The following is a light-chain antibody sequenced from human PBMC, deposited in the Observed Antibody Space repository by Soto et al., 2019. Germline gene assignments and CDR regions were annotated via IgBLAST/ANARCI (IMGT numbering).Light chain of an antibody. CDR1: QSVGSY. V-gene: IGKV3-20*01. Sequence: EILLTQSPATLSSSPGERATLSCRASQSVGSYLAWYQHKPGQAPRLLIYAASNRATGIPARFSGSGSGTDFTLTISRLEPEDFAVYYCHQYGSSPATFGQGTKVDIK. CDR2: AAS. J-gene: IGKJ1*01. CDR3: HQYGSSPAT.